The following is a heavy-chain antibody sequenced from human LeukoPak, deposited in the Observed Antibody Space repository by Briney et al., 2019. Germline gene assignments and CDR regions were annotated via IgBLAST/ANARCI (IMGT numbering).Heavy chain of an antibody. Sequence: GGSLRLSCAASGFTFDDYGTSCVRQAPGKGLEWVSGITWNVGSTGSTDSLKGRFTISRDNAKYFMYLQMNSLRAEDTALYCCARGYAVAATYWGQGTLVTVSS. J-gene: IGHJ4*02. CDR1: GFTFDDYG. CDR3: ARGYAVAATY. CDR2: ITWNVGST. V-gene: IGHV3-20*04. D-gene: IGHD6-19*01.